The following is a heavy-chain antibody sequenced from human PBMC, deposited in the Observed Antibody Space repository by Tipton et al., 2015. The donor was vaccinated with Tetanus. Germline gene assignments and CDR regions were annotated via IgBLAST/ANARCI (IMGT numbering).Heavy chain of an antibody. CDR1: GFSFSNYA. V-gene: IGHV3-23*04. Sequence: QLVQSGGGLIQPGGSLRLSCAASGFSFSNYAMNWVRQSPLRGLEWVSGISGSGDETHYADSVKGRFSISRDNSMNSVYLQMNSLRAEDTAVYFCASGSALDYWGPGTLVTVSS. CDR3: ASGSALDY. D-gene: IGHD6-25*01. CDR2: ISGSGDET. J-gene: IGHJ4*02.